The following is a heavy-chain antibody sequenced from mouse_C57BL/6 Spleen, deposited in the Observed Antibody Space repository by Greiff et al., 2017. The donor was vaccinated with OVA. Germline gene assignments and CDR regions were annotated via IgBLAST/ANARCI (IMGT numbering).Heavy chain of an antibody. J-gene: IGHJ2*01. CDR1: GFTFSDYG. Sequence: EVQLVESGGGLVKPGGSLKLSCAASGFTFSDYGMHWVRQAPEKGLEWVAYISSGSSTIYYADTVKGRFTISRDNAKNTPCLQMTSLRSEDTAMYYCAKTVYYDCDGRTTSAFDYWGQGTTLTVSS. V-gene: IGHV5-17*01. CDR3: AKTVYYDCDGRTTSAFDY. D-gene: IGHD2-4*01. CDR2: ISSGSSTI.